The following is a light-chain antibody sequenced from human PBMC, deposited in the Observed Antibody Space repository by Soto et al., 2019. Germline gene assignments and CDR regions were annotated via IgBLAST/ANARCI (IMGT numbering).Light chain of an antibody. CDR1: QSVISN. J-gene: IGKJ5*01. V-gene: IGKV3-15*01. Sequence: IVMTHSPATLSVSPWESATLSCRASQSVISNLAWHQQKPGQAPRILMYDASTRATGISARFSGSGSGTEFTLTVSSLQSEDFAVYYCQQYHNWPINFGQGTRLEIK. CDR3: QQYHNWPIN. CDR2: DAS.